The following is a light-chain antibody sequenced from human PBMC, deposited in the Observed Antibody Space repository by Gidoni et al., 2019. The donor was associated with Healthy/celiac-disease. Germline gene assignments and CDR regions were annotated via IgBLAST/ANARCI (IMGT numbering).Light chain of an antibody. CDR3: QQYNSYSLT. V-gene: IGKV1-5*01. CDR2: DAC. J-gene: IGKJ3*01. CDR1: QSISSW. Sequence: DIQMTQSPSTLSASVGDRVTITCRASQSISSWLAWYQQKPGKAPKLLIYDACSLESGVPSRFSGSGSGTEFTLTISSLQPDDFATYYCQQYNSYSLTFGPGTKVDIK.